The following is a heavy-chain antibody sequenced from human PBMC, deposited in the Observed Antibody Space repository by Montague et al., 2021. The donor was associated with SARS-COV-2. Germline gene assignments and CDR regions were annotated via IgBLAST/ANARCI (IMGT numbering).Heavy chain of an antibody. CDR1: GGSISSYY. CDR2: IFYSGNS. Sequence: SETLSLTCTVSGGSISSYYWSWIRQPPGKGLEWIGSIFYSGNSYYNPSLKSRVSIPVATSRSQFSLKVNSVTAADTAVYYCARQNRGLWFGEWLFDYWGQGVLVTVSS. J-gene: IGHJ4*02. CDR3: ARQNRGLWFGEWLFDY. V-gene: IGHV4-59*05. D-gene: IGHD3-10*01.